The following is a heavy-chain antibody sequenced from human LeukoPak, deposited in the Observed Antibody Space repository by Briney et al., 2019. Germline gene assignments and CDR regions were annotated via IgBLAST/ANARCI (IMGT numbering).Heavy chain of an antibody. Sequence: ASVKVSCKASGYTFINYDINWVRQATGQGLEWMGWMNPNSGGTNYAQKFQGRVTMTRDTSISTAYMELSRLRSDDTAVYYCARGSQFNYWGQGTLVTVSS. V-gene: IGHV1-2*02. D-gene: IGHD6-6*01. J-gene: IGHJ4*02. CDR1: GYTFINYD. CDR3: ARGSQFNY. CDR2: MNPNSGGT.